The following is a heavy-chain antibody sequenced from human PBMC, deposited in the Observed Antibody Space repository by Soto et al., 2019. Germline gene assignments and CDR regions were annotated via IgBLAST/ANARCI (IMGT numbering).Heavy chain of an antibody. Sequence: GGSLRLSCAASGFTFSNAWMRWVRQAPGKGLEWVGRIKSKPDGGTTDYAAPVKGRFTISRDDSKNTLYLQMNSLKTEDTAVYYCTTEFFSTPYYDSSGYAFDIWGQGTMVTVSS. J-gene: IGHJ3*02. CDR3: TTEFFSTPYYDSSGYAFDI. CDR2: IKSKPDGGTT. CDR1: GFTFSNAW. D-gene: IGHD3-22*01. V-gene: IGHV3-15*01.